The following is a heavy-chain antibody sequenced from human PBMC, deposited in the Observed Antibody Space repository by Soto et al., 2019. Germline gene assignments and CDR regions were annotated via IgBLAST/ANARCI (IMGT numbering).Heavy chain of an antibody. CDR3: TTGVRYFDWSHDY. V-gene: IGHV3-15*01. J-gene: IGHJ4*02. D-gene: IGHD3-9*01. Sequence: PGGSLSLSCAASGFTFSNAWMSWVRQAPGKGLEWVGRIKSKTDGGTTDYAAPVKGRFTISKDDSKNTLYLQMNSLKTEDTAVYYCTTGVRYFDWSHDYWGQGTLVTVSS. CDR1: GFTFSNAW. CDR2: IKSKTDGGTT.